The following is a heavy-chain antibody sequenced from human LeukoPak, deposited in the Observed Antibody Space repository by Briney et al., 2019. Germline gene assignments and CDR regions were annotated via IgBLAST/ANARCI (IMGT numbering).Heavy chain of an antibody. CDR3: ARYRVEPSSSWYSYYFDY. CDR1: GYTFTDYY. D-gene: IGHD6-13*01. V-gene: IGHV1-2*02. Sequence: ASVKVSCKASGYTFTDYYMHWVRQAPGQGLEGMGWLNPNSGDTNYAQKFQGRVSMTRDSSISTAYMELRSLRSDDTAVYYCARYRVEPSSSWYSYYFDYWGQGTLVTVSS. CDR2: LNPNSGDT. J-gene: IGHJ4*02.